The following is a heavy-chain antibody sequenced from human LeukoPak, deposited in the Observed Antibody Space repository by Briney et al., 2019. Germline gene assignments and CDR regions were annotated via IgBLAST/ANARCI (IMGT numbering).Heavy chain of an antibody. D-gene: IGHD2-8*02. Sequence: GSLRLSCAASGFSFSTYAMSWVRQAPGKGLEWVSSIGGGGTNTYYADSVKGRFTISRDNSKNTLYLQMNSLRAEDTAVYYCAKQGTGSYLDHWGQGTLVTVSS. CDR2: IGGGGTNT. V-gene: IGHV3-23*01. CDR3: AKQGTGSYLDH. J-gene: IGHJ4*02. CDR1: GFSFSTYA.